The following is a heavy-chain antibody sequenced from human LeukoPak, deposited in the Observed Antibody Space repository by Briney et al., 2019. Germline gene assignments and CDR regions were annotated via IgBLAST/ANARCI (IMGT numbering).Heavy chain of an antibody. CDR3: ARHEFDGYNYFDY. D-gene: IGHD5-24*01. V-gene: IGHV5-51*01. J-gene: IGHJ4*02. CDR2: IYAGDSDT. CDR1: GYSFTSHW. Sequence: GESLKISCKGLGYSFTSHWIGWVRQKPGKGLEWMGIIYAGDSDTRYSPSFQGQVTISADKSISTAYLQWTSLKASDTAMYYCARHEFDGYNYFDYWGQGTLVSVSS.